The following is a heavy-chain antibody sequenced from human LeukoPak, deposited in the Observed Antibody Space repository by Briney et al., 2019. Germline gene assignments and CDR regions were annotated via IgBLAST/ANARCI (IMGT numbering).Heavy chain of an antibody. V-gene: IGHV3-30*18. D-gene: IGHD6-19*01. CDR1: GFTFSSFA. CDR2: ISYDGSNK. CDR3: AKESTAVAGQYNWFDP. Sequence: GGSLRLSCAASGFTFSSFAMHWVRQAPGQGLEWVTVISYDGSNKHYAESVKGRFTISRDNSRNTLYLQMDSLRTEDTAVYYCAKESTAVAGQYNWFDPWGQGTLVTVSS. J-gene: IGHJ5*02.